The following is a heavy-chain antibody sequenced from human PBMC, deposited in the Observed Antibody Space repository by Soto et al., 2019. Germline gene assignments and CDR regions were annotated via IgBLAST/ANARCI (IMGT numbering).Heavy chain of an antibody. D-gene: IGHD2-8*01. CDR3: ARGPPVYRYGMDV. CDR1: GFTVSSNY. J-gene: IGHJ6*02. Sequence: PGGSLRLSCAASGFTVSSNYMSWVRQAPGKGLEWVPVIYSGGSTYYADSVKGRFTISRDNSKNTLYLQMNSLRAEDTAVYYCARGPPVYRYGMDVWGQGTTVTVSS. CDR2: IYSGGST. V-gene: IGHV3-53*01.